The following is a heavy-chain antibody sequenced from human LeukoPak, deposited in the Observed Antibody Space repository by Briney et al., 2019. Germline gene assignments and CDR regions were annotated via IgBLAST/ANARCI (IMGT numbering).Heavy chain of an antibody. V-gene: IGHV3-30*18. Sequence: GGSLRLSCAASGFTFSSYGMHWVRQAPGKGLEWVAVISYDGSNKYYADSVKGRFTISRDNSKNTLYLQMNCLRAEDTAVYYCAKGRGDYWGQGTLVTVSS. CDR1: GFTFSSYG. CDR3: AKGRGDY. J-gene: IGHJ4*02. CDR2: ISYDGSNK.